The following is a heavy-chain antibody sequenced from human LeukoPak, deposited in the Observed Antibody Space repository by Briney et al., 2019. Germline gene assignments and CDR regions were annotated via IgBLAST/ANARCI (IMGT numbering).Heavy chain of an antibody. Sequence: PGGSLRLSYAASGFTFSNAWMSWVRQAPGKGLEWVGRIKSKTDGGTTDYAAPVKGRFTISRDDSKNTLYLQMNSLKTEDTAVYYCTTATGPIYYYYYMDVWGKGTTVTVSS. J-gene: IGHJ6*03. CDR3: TTATGPIYYYYYMDV. CDR1: GFTFSNAW. V-gene: IGHV3-15*01. CDR2: IKSKTDGGTT. D-gene: IGHD4-17*01.